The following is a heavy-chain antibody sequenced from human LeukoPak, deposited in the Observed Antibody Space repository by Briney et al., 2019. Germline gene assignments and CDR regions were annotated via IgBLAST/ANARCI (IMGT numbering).Heavy chain of an antibody. CDR1: GFIFSAYA. D-gene: IGHD4-17*01. CDR3: AKRVTVTTKYFDS. J-gene: IGHJ4*02. Sequence: GGSLRLSCAVSGFIFSAYAMSWVRQAPGQGLEWISVIGTGGETHYAESVRGRFTISRSNFKNTLYLQMNSLRAEDTAVYYCAKRVTVTTKYFDSWGQGTLVTVSS. CDR2: IGTGGET. V-gene: IGHV3-23*01.